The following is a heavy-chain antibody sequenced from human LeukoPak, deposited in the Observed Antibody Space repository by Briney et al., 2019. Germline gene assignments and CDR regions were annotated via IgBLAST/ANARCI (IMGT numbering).Heavy chain of an antibody. CDR1: GFTVSSNY. V-gene: IGHV3-21*01. D-gene: IGHD1-1*01. CDR2: ISSSSTYI. J-gene: IGHJ4*02. Sequence: GGSLRLSCAASGFTVSSNYMSWVRQAPGKGLEWVSSISSSSTYIYYADSVKGRFTISRDNAKNSLYLQMNSLRAEDTAVYYCARTGSTLVSGAFDYWGQGTLVTVSS. CDR3: ARTGSTLVSGAFDY.